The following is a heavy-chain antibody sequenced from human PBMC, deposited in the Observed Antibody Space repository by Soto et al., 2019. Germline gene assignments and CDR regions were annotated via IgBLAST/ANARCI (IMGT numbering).Heavy chain of an antibody. V-gene: IGHV3-74*01. J-gene: IGHJ4*02. Sequence: GGSLRLSCATSGFIFSGYWMHWVRQEPGKGLVWVSRINTDGSTTGYADSVRGRFTISRDNAKSTLYLQMNSLRAEDTAVYYCARVDRYCSSTSCSGADYWGQGTLVTVSS. CDR1: GFIFSGYW. CDR3: ARVDRYCSSTSCSGADY. D-gene: IGHD2-2*01. CDR2: INTDGSTT.